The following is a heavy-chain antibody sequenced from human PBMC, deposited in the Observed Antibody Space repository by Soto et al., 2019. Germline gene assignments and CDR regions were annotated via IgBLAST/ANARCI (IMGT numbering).Heavy chain of an antibody. CDR2: INPNSGRT. V-gene: IGHV1-2*02. J-gene: IGHJ6*03. CDR1: GYTFSDYY. Sequence: QVQLVQSGAEVKKPGASVTVSCKASGYTFSDYYLHWVRQAPGQGPEWMGWINPNSGRTKFAQNFKGRVTMTRDTSVRTAFMELNWLKSDDTAVYYWARESGGATATLDYYYFYMDVWGKGTTVTVSS. CDR3: ARESGGATATLDYYYFYMDV. D-gene: IGHD5-12*01.